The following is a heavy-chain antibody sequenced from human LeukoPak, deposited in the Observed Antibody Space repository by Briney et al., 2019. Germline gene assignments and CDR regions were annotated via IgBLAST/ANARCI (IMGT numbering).Heavy chain of an antibody. CDR3: ASSAYSSGWYGGVWDY. Sequence: KPSETLSLTCAVYGGSFSGYYWSWIRQPPGKGLEWIGEINHSGSTNYNPSLKSRVTISVDTSKNQFSLKLSSVTAADTAVYYCASSAYSSGWYGGVWDYWGQGTLVTVSS. V-gene: IGHV4-34*01. CDR2: INHSGST. D-gene: IGHD6-19*01. CDR1: GGSFSGYY. J-gene: IGHJ4*02.